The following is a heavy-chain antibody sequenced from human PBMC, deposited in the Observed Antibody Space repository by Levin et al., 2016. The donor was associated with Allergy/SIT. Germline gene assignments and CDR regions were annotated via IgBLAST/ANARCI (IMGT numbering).Heavy chain of an antibody. V-gene: IGHV1-2*02. CDR1: GYTFTGYF. Sequence: ASVKVSCKASGYTFTGYFMHWVRQAPGQGLEWMGWINPDSGGTNYAQKFQGRVTMTRDTSISTAYMELSRLRSDDTAVYYCAREWVVIAATIHYWGQGTLVTVSS. CDR2: INPDSGGT. D-gene: IGHD2-15*01. CDR3: AREWVVIAATIHY. J-gene: IGHJ4*02.